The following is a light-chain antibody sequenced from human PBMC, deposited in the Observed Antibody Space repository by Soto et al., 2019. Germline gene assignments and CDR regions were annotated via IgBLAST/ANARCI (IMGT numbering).Light chain of an antibody. Sequence: EIVLTQSPGTLSLSPGEGATLSCRASQTVTVNSLAWYQQTPGQTPRLLIYAASTRATGIPDRFNGSGSGTDCVLTISRLEPEDFAMYYCQQYGDSPVTFGPGTKVDI. V-gene: IGKV3-20*01. CDR1: QTVTVNS. CDR3: QQYGDSPVT. J-gene: IGKJ3*01. CDR2: AAS.